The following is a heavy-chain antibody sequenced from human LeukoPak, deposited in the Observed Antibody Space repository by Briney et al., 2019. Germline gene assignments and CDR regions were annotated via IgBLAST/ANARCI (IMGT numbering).Heavy chain of an antibody. D-gene: IGHD1-26*01. Sequence: GGSLRLSCAASGFTFSSYAMHWVRQAPGKGLEWVAVISYDGSNKYYADSVKGRFTISRDNSKNTLYLQMNSLRAEDTAVYYCARAGWEPYFDYWGQGTLVTVSS. CDR1: GFTFSSYA. CDR3: ARAGWEPYFDY. CDR2: ISYDGSNK. V-gene: IGHV3-30*04. J-gene: IGHJ4*02.